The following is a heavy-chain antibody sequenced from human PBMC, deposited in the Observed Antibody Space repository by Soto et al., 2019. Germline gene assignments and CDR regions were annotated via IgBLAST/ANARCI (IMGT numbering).Heavy chain of an antibody. CDR2: IRSKANSYAT. V-gene: IGHV3-73*01. CDR1: GFTFSGSA. Sequence: GSLRLSCAASGFTFSGSAMHWVRQASGKGLEWVGRIRSKANSYATAYAASVKGRFTISRDDSKNTLYLQMNSLRAEDTAVYYCARTNSSGFYFDYWGQGTLVTVSS. D-gene: IGHD6-19*01. CDR3: ARTNSSGFYFDY. J-gene: IGHJ4*02.